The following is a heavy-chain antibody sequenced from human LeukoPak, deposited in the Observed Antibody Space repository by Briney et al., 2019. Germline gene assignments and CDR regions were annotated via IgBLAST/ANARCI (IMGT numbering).Heavy chain of an antibody. J-gene: IGHJ1*01. CDR2: ISGTGNSK. V-gene: IGHV3-23*01. Sequence: GGSLRLSCVTSGFTFSNYYMTWIRQAPGKGLEWVSYISGTGNSKYYADSVKGRFTISRDNSKNTLYLQMNSLRAEDTAVYYCAKSPRTGFWSEYFQHWGQGTLVTVSS. D-gene: IGHD3-3*01. CDR1: GFTFSNYY. CDR3: AKSPRTGFWSEYFQH.